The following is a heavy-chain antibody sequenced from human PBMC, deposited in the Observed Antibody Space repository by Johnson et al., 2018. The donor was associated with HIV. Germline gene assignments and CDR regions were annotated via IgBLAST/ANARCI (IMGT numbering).Heavy chain of an antibody. J-gene: IGHJ3*02. Sequence: QMLLVESGGGVVQPGRSLRLSCAASGFTFSSYGMHWVRQAPGKWLEWLAVIRYDGSNKYYADSVKGRFTISRDNSKNTLYLQMNSLRAEDTAVYYCARALEVGATTANEAFDIWGQGTMVTVSS. V-gene: IGHV3-33*08. D-gene: IGHD1-26*01. CDR2: IRYDGSNK. CDR1: GFTFSSYG. CDR3: ARALEVGATTANEAFDI.